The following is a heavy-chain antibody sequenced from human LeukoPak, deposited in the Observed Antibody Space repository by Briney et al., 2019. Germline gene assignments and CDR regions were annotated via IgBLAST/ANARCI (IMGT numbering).Heavy chain of an antibody. D-gene: IGHD4/OR15-4a*01. V-gene: IGHV3-30*18. CDR2: ISSDGSKN. CDR1: GFTFTNYA. J-gene: IGHJ4*02. CDR3: AKGLVQTTMSYSVDY. Sequence: PGGSLRLSCAASGFTFTNYAMHWVRQTPGKGLEWVALISSDGSKNIYADPVKGRFTVSRDNSKNTLYLQMNSLRAEDTAVYYCAKGLVQTTMSYSVDYWGQGALVTVSS.